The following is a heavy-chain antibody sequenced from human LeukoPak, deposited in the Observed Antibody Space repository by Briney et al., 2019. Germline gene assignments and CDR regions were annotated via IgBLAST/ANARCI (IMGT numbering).Heavy chain of an antibody. V-gene: IGHV3-23*01. J-gene: IGHJ5*02. CDR2: IRGSGGIT. CDR1: GFIFSNYA. D-gene: IGHD6-6*01. CDR3: AKGSGMAARRSNYFDP. Sequence: GGSLRLSCAGSGFIFSNYAMSWVRQTPGKGLEWVSVIRGSGGITYYADSVKGRFSISRDNSKNTLYLQMNSLRAEDTAIYYCAKGSGMAARRSNYFDPWGQGTLVTVSS.